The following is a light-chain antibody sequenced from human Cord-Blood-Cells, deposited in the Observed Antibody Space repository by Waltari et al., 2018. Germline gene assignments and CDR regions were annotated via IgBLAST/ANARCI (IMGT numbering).Light chain of an antibody. J-gene: IGKJ2*03. CDR2: AAS. V-gene: IGKV1-39*01. Sequence: DIQITPSPSSLSASVGDRVTITCRASQSISSYLTWYPQKPGKAPKLLIYAASSLQSGVPSRCSGSGSGTDFTLTISSLQPEDFATYYCQQSYSTPYSFGQGTKLEIK. CDR1: QSISSY. CDR3: QQSYSTPYS.